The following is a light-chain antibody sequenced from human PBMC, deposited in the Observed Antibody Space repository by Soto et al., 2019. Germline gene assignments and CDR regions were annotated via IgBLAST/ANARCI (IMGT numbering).Light chain of an antibody. Sequence: DIVMTQSPDSLAVSLGETATINCKSSQSLLYSSNNKNYLAWYRQKPRQPPELLIYWAYTRESGVPGRYSGSGSGTDFTLTISSVRAEDVAIYYCQQYYETPLTFGGGTTVEIK. V-gene: IGKV4-1*01. J-gene: IGKJ4*01. CDR2: WAY. CDR1: QSLLYSSNNKNY. CDR3: QQYYETPLT.